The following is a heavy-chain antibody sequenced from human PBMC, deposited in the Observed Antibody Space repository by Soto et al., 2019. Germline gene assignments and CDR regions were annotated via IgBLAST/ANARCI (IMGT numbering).Heavy chain of an antibody. CDR3: ARDRYSSGCLDY. CDR2: ISYVGSNK. Sequence: PGGSLRLSCAASGFTFSSYAMHWVRQAPGKGLGWVAVISYVGSNKYYADSVKGRFTISRDNSKNTLYLQMNSLRAEDTAVYYCARDRYSSGCLDYWGQRTLVNVSS. J-gene: IGHJ4*02. V-gene: IGHV3-30-3*01. CDR1: GFTFSSYA. D-gene: IGHD6-19*01.